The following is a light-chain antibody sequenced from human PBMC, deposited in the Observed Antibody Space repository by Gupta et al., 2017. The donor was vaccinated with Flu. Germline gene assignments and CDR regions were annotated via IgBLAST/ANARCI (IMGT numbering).Light chain of an antibody. Sequence: DIQMTQSPPTLSASVGDRVTITCRASQSISSWVAWYQQKPGKAPKLLIYKASSLESGVPSRFSGSGSGTEFTLTISSLQPDDFATYYCQQYNSYSRTFGQGTKVEIK. J-gene: IGKJ1*01. V-gene: IGKV1-5*03. CDR3: QQYNSYSRT. CDR1: QSISSW. CDR2: KAS.